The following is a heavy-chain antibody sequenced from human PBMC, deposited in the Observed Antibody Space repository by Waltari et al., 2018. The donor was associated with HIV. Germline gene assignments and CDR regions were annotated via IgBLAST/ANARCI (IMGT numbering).Heavy chain of an antibody. V-gene: IGHV1-8*01. Sequence: QVQLVQSGAEVKKPGASVKVSCKTSGYTFTSYDINWVRQATGQGLEWMGWMNPSSGNTFYAQNFLGRVFMTGNTSVSTADLELSNLGSEDTAVYYCARAVGLAVDVWGQGTMVTVSS. CDR1: GYTFTSYD. J-gene: IGHJ3*01. CDR2: MNPSSGNT. CDR3: ARAVGLAVDV.